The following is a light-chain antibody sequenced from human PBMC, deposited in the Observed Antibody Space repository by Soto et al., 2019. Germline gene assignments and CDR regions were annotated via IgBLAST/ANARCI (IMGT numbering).Light chain of an antibody. CDR1: QSVGSNY. CDR2: GAS. J-gene: IGKJ1*01. V-gene: IGKV3-20*01. CDR3: QQYGSSPWT. Sequence: GERATLSCSASQSVGSNYLAWYQQKPGQAPRLLIHGASSRATGIPDRFSGSGSGTDFILTISRLEPEDFAVYYCQQYGSSPWTFGQGTKVDIK.